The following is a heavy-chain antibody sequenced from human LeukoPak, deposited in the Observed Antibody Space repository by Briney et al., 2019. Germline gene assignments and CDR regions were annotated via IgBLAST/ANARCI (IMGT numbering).Heavy chain of an antibody. Sequence: GGSLRLSCAASGFTFSSYSMNWVRQAPGKGLEWVSSISSSSSYIYYAGSVKGRFTISRDNAKNSLYLQMNSLRAEDTAVYYCAREYGDYSFDYWGQGTLVTVSS. CDR2: ISSSSSYI. D-gene: IGHD4-17*01. V-gene: IGHV3-21*01. CDR3: AREYGDYSFDY. J-gene: IGHJ4*02. CDR1: GFTFSSYS.